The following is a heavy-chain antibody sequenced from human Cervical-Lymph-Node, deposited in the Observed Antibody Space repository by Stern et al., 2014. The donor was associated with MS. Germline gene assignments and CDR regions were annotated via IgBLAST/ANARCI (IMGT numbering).Heavy chain of an antibody. CDR3: ARDFVDTAMITRSDYLDS. CDR2: INTNTGNS. J-gene: IGHJ4*02. V-gene: IGHV7-4-1*02. Sequence: DQLVESGSELKEPGASGKVSCKASGYTLTNYPMNWVRQAPGQGLEWMGWINTNTGNSTYAQGFTGRFVFSLDTSVSTAYLHISSLKAEDTAVYYCARDFVDTAMITRSDYLDSWGQGTLVTVSS. CDR1: GYTLTNYP. D-gene: IGHD5-18*01.